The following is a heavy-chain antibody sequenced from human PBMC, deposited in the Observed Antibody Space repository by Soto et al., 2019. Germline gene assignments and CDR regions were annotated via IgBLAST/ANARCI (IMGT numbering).Heavy chain of an antibody. CDR2: INPSGGST. Sequence: ASVKVSCKASGYTFTSYYMHWVRQAPGQGLEWMVIINPSGGSTSYAQKFQGRVTMTRDTSTSTVYMELSSLRSEDTAVYYCARAGGYCSSTSCYRGLDYWGQGTLVTVSS. J-gene: IGHJ4*02. D-gene: IGHD2-2*02. CDR3: ARAGGYCSSTSCYRGLDY. CDR1: GYTFTSYY. V-gene: IGHV1-46*01.